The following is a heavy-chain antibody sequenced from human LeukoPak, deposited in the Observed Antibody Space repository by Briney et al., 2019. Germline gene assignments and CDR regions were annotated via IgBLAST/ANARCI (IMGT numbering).Heavy chain of an antibody. Sequence: GGSLRLSCTASGFTFSSYGMHWVRQAPGKELEWVAYIQYDGSNQQYADSVKGRFSISRDRSKNIPYLQMNSLRAEDTAVYYCAKLRGGFTMVRGVPIDYWGQGTLVTVSS. V-gene: IGHV3-30*02. CDR1: GFTFSSYG. CDR2: IQYDGSNQ. J-gene: IGHJ4*02. D-gene: IGHD3-10*01. CDR3: AKLRGGFTMVRGVPIDY.